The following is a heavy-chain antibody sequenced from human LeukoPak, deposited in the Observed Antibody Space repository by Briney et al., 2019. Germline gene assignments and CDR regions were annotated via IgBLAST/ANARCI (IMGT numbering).Heavy chain of an antibody. Sequence: ASVKVSCKASGGTFSSYAISWGRQAPGQGLEWLGRIIPILGIANYAQKFQGRVTITADKSTSTAYLELSSLRSEDTAVYYCARDPPNYYDSSGYYSTLDYWGQGTLVTVSS. J-gene: IGHJ4*02. CDR3: ARDPPNYYDSSGYYSTLDY. V-gene: IGHV1-69*04. CDR1: GGTFSSYA. D-gene: IGHD3-22*01. CDR2: IIPILGIA.